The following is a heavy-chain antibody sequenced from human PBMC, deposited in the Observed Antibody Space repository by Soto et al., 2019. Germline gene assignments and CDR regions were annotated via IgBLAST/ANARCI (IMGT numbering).Heavy chain of an antibody. Sequence: SETLSLTCTVSGGSISSSSYFWGWIRQPPGKGLEWIGYIYYSGSTYYNPSLKSRVTISVDTSKNQFSLKLSSVTAADTAVYYCAREVYSGYDSKTHYYYYYMDVWGKGTTVTVSS. CDR2: IYYSGST. CDR1: GGSISSSSYF. V-gene: IGHV4-39*07. D-gene: IGHD5-12*01. J-gene: IGHJ6*03. CDR3: AREVYSGYDSKTHYYYYYMDV.